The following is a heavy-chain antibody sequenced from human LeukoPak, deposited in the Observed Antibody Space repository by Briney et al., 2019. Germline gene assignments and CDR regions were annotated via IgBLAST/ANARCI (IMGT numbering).Heavy chain of an antibody. CDR2: INHSGST. V-gene: IGHV4-34*01. D-gene: IGHD3-10*01. J-gene: IGHJ6*02. CDR3: ARVSGFYYYGSGTANYYYYGMDV. Sequence: PSETLSLTCAVFVGSFSGYYWSWIRQPPGKGLEWIGEINHSGSTNYNPSLKSRVTISVDTSKNQFSLKLSSVTAADTAVYYCARVSGFYYYGSGTANYYYYGMDVWGQGTTVTVSS. CDR1: VGSFSGYY.